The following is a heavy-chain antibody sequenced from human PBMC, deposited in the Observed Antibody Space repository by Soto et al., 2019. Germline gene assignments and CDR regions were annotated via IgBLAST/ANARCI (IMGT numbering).Heavy chain of an antibody. V-gene: IGHV1-2*04. CDR2: INPNSGGT. J-gene: IGHJ6*02. Sequence: ASVKVSCKASGYTFTGYYMHLVRQAPGQGLEWMGWINPNSGGTNYAQKFQGWVTMTRDTSISTAYMELSRLRSDDTAVYYCARAQQLGPPYYYYGMDVWGQGTTVTVSS. CDR1: GYTFTGYY. CDR3: ARAQQLGPPYYYYGMDV. D-gene: IGHD6-6*01.